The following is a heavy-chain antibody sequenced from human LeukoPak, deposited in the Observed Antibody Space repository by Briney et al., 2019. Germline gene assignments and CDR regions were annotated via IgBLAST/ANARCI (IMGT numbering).Heavy chain of an antibody. J-gene: IGHJ4*02. V-gene: IGHV3-23*01. Sequence: PGGSLRLSCAASGFTFSSYAMSWVRQAPGKGLEWVSTISGSGGTTYYADSAKGRFTTSRDNSKNTLYLQMNSLRAEDTAVYYCAKDILTGYYFDYWGQGTLVTVSS. CDR2: ISGSGGTT. CDR3: AKDILTGYYFDY. CDR1: GFTFSSYA. D-gene: IGHD3-9*01.